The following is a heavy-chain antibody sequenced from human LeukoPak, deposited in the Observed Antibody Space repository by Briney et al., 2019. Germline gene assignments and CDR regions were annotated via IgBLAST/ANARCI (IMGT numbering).Heavy chain of an antibody. CDR1: GFTFSSNW. J-gene: IGHJ4*02. D-gene: IGHD3-9*01. Sequence: GGSMRPSWAASGFTFSSNWMGWVRRAPGKGLGWVANIKQDGSEKYYVDSVKGRFTISRDNAKNSLYLQMSSLRAEDTAVYYCAKEDYDILTGSAFVYWGQGTLVTVSS. V-gene: IGHV3-7*01. CDR2: IKQDGSEK. CDR3: AKEDYDILTGSAFVY.